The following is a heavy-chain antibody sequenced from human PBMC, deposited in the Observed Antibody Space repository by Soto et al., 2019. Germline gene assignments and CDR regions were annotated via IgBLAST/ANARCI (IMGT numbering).Heavy chain of an antibody. V-gene: IGHV3-48*01. CDR3: ARKNAGDY. CDR2: ISPSGSSI. CDR1: GFTFNAYN. J-gene: IGHJ4*02. D-gene: IGHD1-1*01. Sequence: GGSLRLSCAASGFTFNAYNMNWVRQAPGKGLEWVSYISPSGSSIYYAGSVKGRFAISRDNARNSLYLHMNSLRVEDTAIYYCARKNAGDYWGQGALVTVSS.